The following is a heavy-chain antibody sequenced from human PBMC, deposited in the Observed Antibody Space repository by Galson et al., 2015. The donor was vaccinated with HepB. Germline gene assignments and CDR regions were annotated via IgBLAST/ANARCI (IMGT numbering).Heavy chain of an antibody. CDR3: ARERRGGFDY. D-gene: IGHD2-15*01. V-gene: IGHV3-30*04. J-gene: IGHJ4*02. Sequence: SLRLSCAASGFIFSSYAMHWVRQAPGKGLERVSVISYDGNNENYADSVKGRFTISRDNSKNTLYLQMNSLRTEDTAVYYCARERRGGFDYWGLGTLVTVSS. CDR2: ISYDGNNE. CDR1: GFIFSSYA.